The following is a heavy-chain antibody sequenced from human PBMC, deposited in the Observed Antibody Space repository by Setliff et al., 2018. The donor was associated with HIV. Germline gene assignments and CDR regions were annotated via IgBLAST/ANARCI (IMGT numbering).Heavy chain of an antibody. Sequence: ASVKVSCKASGDTFSNSALTWVRQAPGQGLEWMGGSIPLFGTVKYAQKLQGRVTITTDELMTTAYMELSSLRSEDTAVYYCAAGYSSIVGTDFDYWGQGTLVTVSS. D-gene: IGHD1-26*01. CDR1: GDTFSNSA. J-gene: IGHJ4*02. CDR3: AAGYSSIVGTDFDY. V-gene: IGHV1-69*05. CDR2: SIPLFGTV.